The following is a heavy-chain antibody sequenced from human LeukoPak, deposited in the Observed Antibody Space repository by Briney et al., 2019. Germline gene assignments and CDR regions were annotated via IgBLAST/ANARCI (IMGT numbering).Heavy chain of an antibody. CDR1: GGSISHYY. CDR3: ARSAGYQLLEGYYYYMDV. V-gene: IGHV4-4*07. CDR2: IYTTGST. J-gene: IGHJ6*03. Sequence: SETLSLTCTVSGGSISHYYWTWIRQPPGKGLQYIGRIYTTGSTNYNPSLKSRVTISVDTSKNQFSLNLTSVTAADTAVYYCARSAGYQLLEGYYYYMDVWGKGTTVTVSS. D-gene: IGHD2-2*01.